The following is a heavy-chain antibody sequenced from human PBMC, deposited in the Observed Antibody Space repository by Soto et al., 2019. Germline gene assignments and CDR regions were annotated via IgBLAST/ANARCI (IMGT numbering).Heavy chain of an antibody. CDR1: GGSVSSGSYY. CDR3: ASTYYSDSSRYSAPLVY. D-gene: IGHD3-22*01. V-gene: IGHV4-61*01. Sequence: SATLSLTCTVSGGSVSSGSYYWSWIRQPPGKGLEWIGYIYYSGSTNYNPSLKSRVTISVDTSKNKFSVKLSSLTAADTAVYYFASTYYSDSSRYSAPLVYWGQGALLTVYS. CDR2: IYYSGST. J-gene: IGHJ4*02.